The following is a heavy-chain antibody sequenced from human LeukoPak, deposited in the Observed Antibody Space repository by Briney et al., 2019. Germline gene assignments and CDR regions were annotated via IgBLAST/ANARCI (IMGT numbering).Heavy chain of an antibody. Sequence: GGSLRLSCAASGFTVSNYMSWGGWARRPGLEWVAGLYSGGSTYYADSVKGRFTISRDNSKNTLYLQMNSLRAEDTAVYYCARGADVVKDYDSSGYLDYWGQGALVTVSS. CDR1: GFTVSNY. J-gene: IGHJ4*02. D-gene: IGHD3-22*01. CDR2: LYSGGST. V-gene: IGHV3-66*01. CDR3: ARGADVVKDYDSSGYLDY.